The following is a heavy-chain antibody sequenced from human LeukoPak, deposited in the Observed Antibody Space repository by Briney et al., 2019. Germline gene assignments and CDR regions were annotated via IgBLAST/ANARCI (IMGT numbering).Heavy chain of an antibody. J-gene: IGHJ4*02. D-gene: IGHD1/OR15-1a*01. Sequence: SETLSLTCTVSGGSISSYYWSWIRQPPGKGLEWIGYIYYSGSANYNPSLKSRVTISVDTSKNQFSLKLSSVTAADTAVYYCARWEQTSDYWGQGTLVTVSS. CDR3: ARWEQTSDY. CDR1: GGSISSYY. V-gene: IGHV4-59*01. CDR2: IYYSGSA.